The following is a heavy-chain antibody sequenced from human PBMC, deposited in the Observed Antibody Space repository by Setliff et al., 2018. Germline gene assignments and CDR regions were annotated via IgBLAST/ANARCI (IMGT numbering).Heavy chain of an antibody. J-gene: IGHJ4*02. V-gene: IGHV1-69*11. CDR2: IIPILETT. Sequence: SVKVSCKTSGYTFTNYGLSWVRQAPGQGLLWMGRIIPILETTNYAQNFQGRVSITADESTRTAYMELSSLTFEDTAVYDCARWNGSGYFYYWGQGTWVTVSS. D-gene: IGHD3-3*01. CDR1: GYTFTNYG. CDR3: ARWNGSGYFYY.